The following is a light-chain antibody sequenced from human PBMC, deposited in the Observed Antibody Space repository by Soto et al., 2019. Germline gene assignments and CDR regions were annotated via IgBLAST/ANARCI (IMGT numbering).Light chain of an antibody. CDR2: GAS. V-gene: IGKV3-15*01. CDR3: QQYNNWPRT. CDR1: QSVSSN. J-gene: IGKJ2*01. Sequence: EIVMTQSPATLSVSPGERAILSCRASQSVSSNLAWYQQKPGQAPRLLIYGASTRATVIPARFSGSGSGTEFTLTISSLQSEDFAVYYCQQYNNWPRTFGQGTKLEIK.